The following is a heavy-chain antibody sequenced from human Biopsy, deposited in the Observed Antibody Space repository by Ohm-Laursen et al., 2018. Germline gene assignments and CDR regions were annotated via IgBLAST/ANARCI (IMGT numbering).Heavy chain of an antibody. CDR3: ARDKITYCTSTSCDYFGMDV. J-gene: IGHJ6*02. D-gene: IGHD2-2*01. Sequence: GTLSLTCTVSGDSISSYYWSWIRQPPGKGLEWIGYVYYSVMTNYNPSLQSRVTMSAHTSTNQFSLKLTSVTAADTAVYYCARDKITYCTSTSCDYFGMDVWGQGTTVTVSS. CDR1: GDSISSYY. CDR2: VYYSVMT. V-gene: IGHV4-59*01.